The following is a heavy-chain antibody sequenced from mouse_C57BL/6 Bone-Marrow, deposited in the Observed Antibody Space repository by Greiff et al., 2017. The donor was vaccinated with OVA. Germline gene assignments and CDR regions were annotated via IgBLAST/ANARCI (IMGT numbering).Heavy chain of an antibody. CDR3: ASIYDYQYYYAMDY. CDR1: GYSITSGYY. D-gene: IGHD2-4*01. CDR2: ISYDGSN. J-gene: IGHJ4*01. V-gene: IGHV3-6*01. Sequence: EVKLMESGPGLVKPSQSLSLTCSVTGYSITSGYYWNWIRQFPGNKLEWMGYISYDGSNNYNPSLKNRISITRDTSKNQFFLKLNSVTTEDTATYDGASIYDYQYYYAMDYWGQGTSVTVSS.